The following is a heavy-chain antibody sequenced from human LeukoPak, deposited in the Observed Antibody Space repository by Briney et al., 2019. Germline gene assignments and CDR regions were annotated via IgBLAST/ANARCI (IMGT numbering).Heavy chain of an antibody. Sequence: PSETLSLTCAVYGGSFSGYYWSWIRQPPGKGLEWIGEINHSGSTNYNPSLKSRVTISVDTSKNQFSLKLSSVTAADSAEYYCSRGHIIGYCTNGVCYKIDYWGRGTLVTVS. CDR3: SRGHIIGYCTNGVCYKIDY. CDR1: GGSFSGYY. V-gene: IGHV4-34*01. D-gene: IGHD2-8*01. J-gene: IGHJ4*02. CDR2: INHSGST.